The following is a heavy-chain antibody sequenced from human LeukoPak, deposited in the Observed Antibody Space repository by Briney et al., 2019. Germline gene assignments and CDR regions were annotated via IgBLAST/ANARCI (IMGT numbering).Heavy chain of an antibody. J-gene: IGHJ1*01. D-gene: IGHD3-9*01. CDR3: AKEGIDYDILTGYGSAEYFQH. Sequence: GGSLRLSCAASGFTFSTYVMSWVRQAPGKGLEWVSAISGSGGSTYYADFVKGRFTISRDSAKKTLYLQMSSLRVEDTAVYFCAKEGIDYDILTGYGSAEYFQHRGQGTLVTVSS. V-gene: IGHV3-23*01. CDR1: GFTFSTYV. CDR2: ISGSGGST.